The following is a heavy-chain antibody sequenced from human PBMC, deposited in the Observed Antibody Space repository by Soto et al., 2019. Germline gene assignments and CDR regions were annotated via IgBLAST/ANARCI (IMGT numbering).Heavy chain of an antibody. CDR1: GSSGGSGYY. D-gene: IGHD4-17*01. Sequence: GSSGGSGYYWGRLHQPPGKGLEWIGSIYYSGSTYYNPSLKSRVTISVDTSKNQFSLKLSSVTAADTAVYYCARGGSDYGDYEEWDFDYWGQGTLVTVSS. CDR3: ARGGSDYGDYEEWDFDY. CDR2: IYYSGST. J-gene: IGHJ4*02. V-gene: IGHV4-39*01.